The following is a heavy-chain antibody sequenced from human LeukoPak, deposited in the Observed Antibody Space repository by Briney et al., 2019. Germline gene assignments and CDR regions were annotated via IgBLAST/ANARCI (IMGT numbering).Heavy chain of an antibody. Sequence: PSETLSLTCTVSGGSISSGDYYWSWIRQPPGKGLEWIGYIYYSGSTYYNPSLKSRVTISVDTSKNQFSLKLSSVTAADTAVYYCAREPGIAARPGDYWGQGTLVTVSS. V-gene: IGHV4-30-4*08. CDR2: IYYSGST. D-gene: IGHD6-6*01. CDR3: AREPGIAARPGDY. J-gene: IGHJ4*02. CDR1: GGSISSGDYY.